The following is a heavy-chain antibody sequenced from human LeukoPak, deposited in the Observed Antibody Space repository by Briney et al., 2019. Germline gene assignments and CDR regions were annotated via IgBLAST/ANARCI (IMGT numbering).Heavy chain of an antibody. J-gene: IGHJ4*02. CDR1: GFTFSSYA. CDR3: AKGLAATSGYLELDY. CDR2: ISGSGGSM. V-gene: IGHV3-23*01. Sequence: GGSLRPSCAASGFTFSSYAMSWVRQAPGKGLDWVSAISGSGGSMYYADSVKGRFTISRDNSKNTLYLQMNSLRGEDTAVYYCAKGLAATSGYLELDYWGQGTLVTVSS. D-gene: IGHD3-22*01.